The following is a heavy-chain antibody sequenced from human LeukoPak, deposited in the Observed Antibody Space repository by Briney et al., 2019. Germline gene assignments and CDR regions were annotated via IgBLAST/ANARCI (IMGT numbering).Heavy chain of an antibody. CDR2: IYYSGST. CDR1: GGSVSSGSYY. D-gene: IGHD6-25*01. Sequence: SETLSLTCTVSGGSVSSGSYYWSWIRQPPGKGLEWIGYIYYSGSTNYNPSLKSRVTISVDTSKNQFSLKLSSVTAEDTAVYYCARSHAARLSEAFDYWGQGTLVTVSS. CDR3: ARSHAARLSEAFDY. J-gene: IGHJ4*02. V-gene: IGHV4-61*01.